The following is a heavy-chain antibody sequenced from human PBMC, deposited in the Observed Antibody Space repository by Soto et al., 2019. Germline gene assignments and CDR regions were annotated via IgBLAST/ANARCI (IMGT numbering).Heavy chain of an antibody. CDR3: AKDRGGVLVPAATYYFDY. D-gene: IGHD2-2*01. Sequence: VQLLESGGGLVQPGGSLRLSCAASGFTFSSYAMSWVRQAPGKGLEWVSAISGSGGSTYYADSVKGRFTISRDNSKNTLYLQMNSLRAEETAVYYCAKDRGGVLVPAATYYFDYWGQGTLVTVSS. V-gene: IGHV3-23*01. J-gene: IGHJ4*02. CDR2: ISGSGGST. CDR1: GFTFSSYA.